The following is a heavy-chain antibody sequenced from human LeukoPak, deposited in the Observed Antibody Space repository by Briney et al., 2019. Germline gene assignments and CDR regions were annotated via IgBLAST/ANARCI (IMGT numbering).Heavy chain of an antibody. J-gene: IGHJ4*02. CDR2: IFGSGGSA. D-gene: IGHD3-22*01. V-gene: IGHV3-23*01. CDR3: TKTTTGYSSGQYPGWPADH. CDR1: GFTFNNYA. Sequence: GGSLRLSCTASGFTFNNYAMYWVRQAPRKGLEWFAGIFGSGGSAHYADSVKGRFTISRDNTKNTVYLQMDSLRGEDTAVYYCTKTTTGYSSGQYPGWPADHWGQGALVTVSS.